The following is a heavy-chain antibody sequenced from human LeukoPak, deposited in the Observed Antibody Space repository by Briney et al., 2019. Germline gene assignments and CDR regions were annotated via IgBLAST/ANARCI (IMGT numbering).Heavy chain of an antibody. CDR2: ICSSSSYI. CDR1: GFTFSSYS. Sequence: GGSLRLSCAASGFTFSSYSMSWVRQAPGKGLEWVSSICSSSSYIYYADSVKGRFTISRDNAKKSLYLQMNSLRAEDTAVYYCARDLGDGYTIDYWGQGTLVTVSS. CDR3: ARDLGDGYTIDY. D-gene: IGHD5-24*01. J-gene: IGHJ4*02. V-gene: IGHV3-21*01.